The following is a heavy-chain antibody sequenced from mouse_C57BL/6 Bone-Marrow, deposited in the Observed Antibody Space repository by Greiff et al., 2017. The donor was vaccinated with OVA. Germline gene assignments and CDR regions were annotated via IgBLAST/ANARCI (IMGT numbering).Heavy chain of an antibody. CDR3: ARYSNFFYWYFDV. Sequence: VSGPGLVKPSQSLSLTCSVTGYSITSGYYWNWIRQFPGNKLEWMGYISYDGSNNYNPSLKNRISITRDTSKNQFFLKLNSVTTEDTATYYCARYSNFFYWYFDVWGTGTTVTVSS. V-gene: IGHV3-6*01. CDR1: GYSITSGYY. J-gene: IGHJ1*03. CDR2: ISYDGSN. D-gene: IGHD2-5*01.